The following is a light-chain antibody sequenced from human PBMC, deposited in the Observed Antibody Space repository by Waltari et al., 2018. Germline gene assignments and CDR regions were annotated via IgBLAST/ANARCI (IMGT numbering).Light chain of an antibody. J-gene: IGLJ1*01. CDR2: YDS. CDR3: QVCDRSNGQYV. V-gene: IGLV3-21*04. Sequence: SYVLTQPPAVSVAPGKTSRIACGGDNIGGKGLQWYQQKSGQASVLIIEYDSDRPSGIPARFSGSNSGNTATLTITRVEAGDEADYYCQVCDRSNGQYVFGPGTKVTVL. CDR1: NIGGKG.